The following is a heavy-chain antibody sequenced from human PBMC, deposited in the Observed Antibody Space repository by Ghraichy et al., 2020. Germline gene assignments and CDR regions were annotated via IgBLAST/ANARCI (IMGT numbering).Heavy chain of an antibody. D-gene: IGHD3-16*02. CDR3: AKHSYRSSPDNYFDP. Sequence: TLSLTCTVSGDSITTTAYYWGWIRQPPGKGLEWIGSIYYTGSTYYNPSLKSRVTMSVDTSKSQFSLKLSSVTAADTAVYYCAKHSYRSSPDNYFDPWGQGTLVTVSS. CDR2: IYYTGST. CDR1: GDSITTTAYY. J-gene: IGHJ5*02. V-gene: IGHV4-39*01.